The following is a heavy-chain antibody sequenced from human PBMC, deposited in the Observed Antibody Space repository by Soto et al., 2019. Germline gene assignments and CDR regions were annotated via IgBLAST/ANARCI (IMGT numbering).Heavy chain of an antibody. V-gene: IGHV4-30-4*01. CDR1: GGSISSGGYY. D-gene: IGHD3-16*01. J-gene: IGHJ2*01. CDR3: ARIGSYLWWYFDL. CDR2: IYYSGST. Sequence: QVQLQESGPGLVKPSQTLSLTCTVSGGSISSGGYYWSWIRQPPGKGLEWIGYIYYSGSTYYNPSLNTRVTIPVDTGKNQFRLKLSSVTAAGTAVYYCARIGSYLWWYFDLWGRGTQFTVSS.